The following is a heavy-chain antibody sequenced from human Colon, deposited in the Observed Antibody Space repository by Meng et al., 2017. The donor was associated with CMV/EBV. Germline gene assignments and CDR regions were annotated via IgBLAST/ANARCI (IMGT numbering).Heavy chain of an antibody. Sequence: GGSLRLSCEASGFSFSDYAMSWVRQAPGQGLEWVGMINPSDGGPTYAQKFQGRVTMTRDTSTSTVYMDLSSLRSEDTALYFCAREYCTAFTCSYNPHWFDPWGQGTLVTVSS. V-gene: IGHV1-46*01. D-gene: IGHD2-8*02. J-gene: IGHJ5*02. CDR2: INPSDGGP. CDR3: AREYCTAFTCSYNPHWFDP. CDR1: GFSFSDYA.